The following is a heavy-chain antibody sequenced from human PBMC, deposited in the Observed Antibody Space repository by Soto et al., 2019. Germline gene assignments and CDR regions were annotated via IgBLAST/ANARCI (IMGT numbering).Heavy chain of an antibody. D-gene: IGHD6-13*01. CDR1: GYTFINYY. Sequence: QVQLVQSGAEVKKPGASVKLSCKASGYTFINYYIHWVRQAPGQGLERMGIFNPTSGSTNYAQKFQGRVTLTMDRSTRTVYMELSSLRFDDTAVYYCARDLAAGDYWGQGTLVTVSS. J-gene: IGHJ4*02. CDR3: ARDLAAGDY. CDR2: FNPTSGST. V-gene: IGHV1-46*01.